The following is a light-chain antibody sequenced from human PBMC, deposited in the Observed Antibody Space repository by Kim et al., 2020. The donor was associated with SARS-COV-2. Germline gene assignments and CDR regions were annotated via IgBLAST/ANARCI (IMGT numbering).Light chain of an antibody. CDR3: QSTDLSGTYHVV. Sequence: PGQTAPLTCSGDVLSRQYTYWHQQKSVQAPVVVLYKVNRRPSVIPEPFSASRSGTIVSLTISGVQTVNDADYYSQSTDLSGTYHVVFAGGTQLTFL. CDR1: VLSRQY. V-gene: IGLV3-25*03. J-gene: IGLJ2*01. CDR2: KVN.